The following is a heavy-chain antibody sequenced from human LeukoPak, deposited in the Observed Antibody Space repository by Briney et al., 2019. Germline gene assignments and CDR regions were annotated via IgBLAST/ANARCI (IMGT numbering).Heavy chain of an antibody. J-gene: IGHJ4*02. CDR3: VKDCGLGGSRDF. CDR2: IPFDGKNK. D-gene: IGHD1-26*01. CDR1: GFTFNNYG. Sequence: PGGSLRLSCAASGFTFNNYGIHWVRQTPGKGLEWVTFIPFDGKNKMYADSVKGRFTIFRDKAKNTLFLQMNSLRAEDTGIYYCVKDCGLGGSRDFWGQGTQVSVFS. V-gene: IGHV3-30*02.